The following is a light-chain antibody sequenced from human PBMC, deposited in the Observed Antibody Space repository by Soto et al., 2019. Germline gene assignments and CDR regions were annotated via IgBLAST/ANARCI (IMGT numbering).Light chain of an antibody. CDR2: EAS. Sequence: QSALTQPASVSGSPGQSITISCTGTSSDVGGYNYVSWYQQHPGKAPKLMIYEASNRPSGVSNRFSGYKSGNTASLTISGLQAEDEADYYCSSYTSSSIDYVFGTGTKVTVL. V-gene: IGLV2-14*01. CDR1: SSDVGGYNY. CDR3: SSYTSSSIDYV. J-gene: IGLJ1*01.